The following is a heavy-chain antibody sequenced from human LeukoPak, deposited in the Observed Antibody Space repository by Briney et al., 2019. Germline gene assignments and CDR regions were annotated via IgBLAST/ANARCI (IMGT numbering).Heavy chain of an antibody. Sequence: GGSLRLSCAASGFTFSSYWMSWVRQAPGKELEWVANIKQDGSEKYYVDSVKGRFTISRDNAKNSLYLQMNSLRAEDTAVYYCARDYWWELLRLRSRAFDIWGQGTMVTVSS. CDR1: GFTFSSYW. D-gene: IGHD1-26*01. V-gene: IGHV3-7*03. J-gene: IGHJ3*02. CDR2: IKQDGSEK. CDR3: ARDYWWELLRLRSRAFDI.